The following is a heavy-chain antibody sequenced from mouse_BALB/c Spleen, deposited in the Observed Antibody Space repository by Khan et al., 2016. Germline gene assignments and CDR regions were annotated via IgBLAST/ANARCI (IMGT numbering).Heavy chain of an antibody. D-gene: IGHD2-1*01. Sequence: QVQLKQSGAELARPGASVKLSCKASGYTFTSYWMQWVKQRPGQGLQWIGTIYHGDGDTRYTQKFKGKATSTADKSSSTAYMQLSSLASEDSAVYSCASGGYGNYVFAYWGQGTLVTVST. CDR2: IYHGDGDT. J-gene: IGHJ3*01. CDR1: GYTFTSYW. V-gene: IGHV1-87*01. CDR3: ASGGYGNYVFAY.